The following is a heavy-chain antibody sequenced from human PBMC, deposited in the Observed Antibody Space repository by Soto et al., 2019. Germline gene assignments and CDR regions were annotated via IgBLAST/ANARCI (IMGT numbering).Heavy chain of an antibody. Sequence: QVQLVQSGAEVKKPGSSVKVSCKASGGTFSSYAISWVRQAPGQGLESMGGIIPTFGTANYAQKFQGRVTITADESTSTAYMELSSLRSEDTAVYYCAGGWVDRVLLRGGMDVWGQGTTVTVSS. CDR2: IIPTFGTA. CDR1: GGTFSSYA. CDR3: AGGWVDRVLLRGGMDV. J-gene: IGHJ6*02. V-gene: IGHV1-69*01. D-gene: IGHD3-10*01.